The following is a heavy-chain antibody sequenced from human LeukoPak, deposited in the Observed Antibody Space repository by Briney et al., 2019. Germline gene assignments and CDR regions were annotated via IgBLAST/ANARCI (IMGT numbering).Heavy chain of an antibody. V-gene: IGHV5-51*01. CDR2: IYPGDSDT. CDR1: GYSFTNYW. D-gene: IGHD3-22*01. CDR3: ARRGYCDSSGYYNFDY. J-gene: IGHJ4*02. Sequence: RGESLKISCKGSGYSFTNYWIAWVRQMPGKGLEGMGIIYPGDSDTRYSPSSQGHVTISADKSTSTAYLQWSSLKASDTAMYYCARRGYCDSSGYYNFDYWGQGTLVTVSS.